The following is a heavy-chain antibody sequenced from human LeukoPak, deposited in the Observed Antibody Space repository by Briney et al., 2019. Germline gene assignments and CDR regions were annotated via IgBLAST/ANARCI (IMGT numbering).Heavy chain of an antibody. J-gene: IGHJ4*02. CDR2: ISYDGSNK. D-gene: IGHD3-10*01. CDR3: AKPRGTLLWFGELYH. CDR1: GFTFSSYG. Sequence: PGGSLRLSCAASGFTFSSYGMHWVRQAPGKGLEWVAVISYDGSNKYYADSVKGRFAISRDNSKNTLYLQMNSLRAEDTAVYYCAKPRGTLLWFGELYHWGQGTLVTVSS. V-gene: IGHV3-30*18.